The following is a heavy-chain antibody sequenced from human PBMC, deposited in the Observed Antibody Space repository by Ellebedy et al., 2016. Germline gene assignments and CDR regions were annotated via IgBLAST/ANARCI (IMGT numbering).Heavy chain of an antibody. V-gene: IGHV4-31*03. Sequence: SETLSLTXTVSGGSISSGGYYWSWIRQHPGKGLEWIGYIYYSGSTYYNPSLKSRVTMSVDTSKNQFSLKLSSVTAADTAVYYCARDRLYYYYYYMDVWGKGTTVTVSS. CDR1: GGSISSGGYY. J-gene: IGHJ6*03. CDR2: IYYSGST. CDR3: ARDRLYYYYYYMDV.